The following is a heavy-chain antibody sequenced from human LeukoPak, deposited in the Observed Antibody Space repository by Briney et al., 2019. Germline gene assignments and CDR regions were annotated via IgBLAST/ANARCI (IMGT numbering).Heavy chain of an antibody. CDR3: AREGVVPAAADAFDI. CDR2: IYYSGST. CDR1: GGSISSYY. Sequence: SETLSLTCTVSGGSISSYYWSWIRQPPGKGLEWIGYIYYSGSTNYNPSLKSRVTISVDTSKNQFSLKLSSVTAADTAVYYCAREGVVPAAADAFDIWGQGTMVTVSS. V-gene: IGHV4-59*01. D-gene: IGHD2-2*01. J-gene: IGHJ3*02.